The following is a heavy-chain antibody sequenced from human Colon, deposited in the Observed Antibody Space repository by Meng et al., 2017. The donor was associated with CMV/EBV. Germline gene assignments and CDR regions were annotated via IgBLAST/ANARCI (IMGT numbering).Heavy chain of an antibody. D-gene: IGHD6-19*01. V-gene: IGHV3-33*08. CDR2: IWFDDSKK. J-gene: IGHJ4*02. Sequence: SGFNFGSHGMKWVRQATGKGLEWLAVIWFDDSKKHYADSLKGRFTISRDNFKNTLYLHMDNLGADDTAVYYCAKVRDSGGWGSLDHWGQGILVTVSS. CDR1: GFNFGSHG. CDR3: AKVRDSGGWGSLDH.